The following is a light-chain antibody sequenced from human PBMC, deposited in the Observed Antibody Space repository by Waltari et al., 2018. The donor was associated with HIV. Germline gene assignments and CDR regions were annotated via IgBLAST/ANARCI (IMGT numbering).Light chain of an antibody. Sequence: IVLTQSPATLCVSPGDRDTLSCRASQSVSCNLAWHRQKTGQAPGLLRHGASTMATGIPAMFSCSGSGTEFTLTISSLQSEDFAVYYCEQYNNWPRTFGQRTKLEI. CDR2: GAS. CDR3: EQYNNWPRT. V-gene: IGKV3-15*01. J-gene: IGKJ2*01. CDR1: QSVSCN.